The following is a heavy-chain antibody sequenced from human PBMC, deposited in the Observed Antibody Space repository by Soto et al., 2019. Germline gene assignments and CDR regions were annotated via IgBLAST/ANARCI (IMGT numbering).Heavy chain of an antibody. Sequence: TLSLTCTVSGGSINSGGFYWSWIRQHPGKGLEWIGYIYYSGSTYYNPSLKSRVTISVDTSKNQFSLKLSSVTAADTAVYYCAREVSGSSYEQWSPRGFDPWGQGTLVTVSS. CDR3: AREVSGSSYEQWSPRGFDP. CDR2: IYYSGST. J-gene: IGHJ5*02. CDR1: GGSINSGGFY. D-gene: IGHD6-19*01. V-gene: IGHV4-31*03.